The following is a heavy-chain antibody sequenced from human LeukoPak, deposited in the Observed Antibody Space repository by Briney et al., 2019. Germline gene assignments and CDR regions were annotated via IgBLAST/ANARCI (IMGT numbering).Heavy chain of an antibody. D-gene: IGHD2-15*01. CDR2: INHSGST. CDR3: ASQGKDCSGGSCYSGVRYFDY. J-gene: IGHJ4*02. Sequence: SETLSLTCAVYGGSFSGYYWSWIRQPPGTGLEWIGEINHSGSTNYNPSLKSRVTISVDTSKNQFSLKLSSVTAADTAVYYCASQGKDCSGGSCYSGVRYFDYWGQGTLVTVSS. V-gene: IGHV4-34*01. CDR1: GGSFSGYY.